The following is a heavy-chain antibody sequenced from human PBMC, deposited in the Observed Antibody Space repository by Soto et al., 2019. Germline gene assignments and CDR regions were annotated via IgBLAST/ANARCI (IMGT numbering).Heavy chain of an antibody. CDR1: GFTFSSYG. CDR3: ARGVEWLLPGEALDI. D-gene: IGHD3-3*01. CDR2: ISYDGSNK. Sequence: PGGSLRLSCAASGFTFSSYGMHWVRQAPGKGLEWVAVISYDGSNKYYADSVKGRFTISRDNSKNTLYLQMNSLRAEDTAVYYCARGVEWLLPGEALDIWGQGTMVTVAS. V-gene: IGHV3-30*03. J-gene: IGHJ3*02.